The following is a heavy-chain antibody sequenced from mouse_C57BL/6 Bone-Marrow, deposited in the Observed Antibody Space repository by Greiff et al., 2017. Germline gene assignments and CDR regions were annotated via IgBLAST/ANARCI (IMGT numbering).Heavy chain of an antibody. Sequence: EVKLVESGGDLVKPGGSLKLSCAASGFTFSSYGMSWVRQTPDKRLEWVATISSGGSYTYYPYSVKGRFTISRDNAKNSLYLQLSSLKSEDTAMYYFARHDLITDYYAMDYWGQGTSVTVSS. V-gene: IGHV5-6*01. CDR3: ARHDLITDYYAMDY. J-gene: IGHJ4*01. CDR2: ISSGGSYT. CDR1: GFTFSSYG. D-gene: IGHD2-4*01.